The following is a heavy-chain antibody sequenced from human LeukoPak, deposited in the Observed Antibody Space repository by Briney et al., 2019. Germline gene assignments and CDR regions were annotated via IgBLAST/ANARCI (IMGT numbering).Heavy chain of an antibody. V-gene: IGHV3-30*03. D-gene: IGHD2-2*01. CDR1: GFTFSSYG. CDR2: ISYDGSNK. J-gene: IGHJ5*02. CDR3: AGYCSTTSCYSSPNWFDP. Sequence: PGRSLRLSCAASGFTFSSYGMHWVRQAPGKGLEWVAFISYDGSNKYYADSVKGRFTISRDNSKNTLYLQMNSLRAEDTAVYYCAGYCSTTSCYSSPNWFDPWGQGTLVTVSS.